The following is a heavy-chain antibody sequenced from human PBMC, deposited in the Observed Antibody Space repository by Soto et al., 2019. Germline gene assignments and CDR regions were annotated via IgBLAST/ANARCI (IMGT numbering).Heavy chain of an antibody. CDR3: AKDHGRAAAGISDY. D-gene: IGHD6-13*01. CDR2: ISGSGGST. Sequence: VQLLESGGGLVQPGGSLRLSCAASGFTFSSYAMSWVRQAPGKGLEWVSAISGSGGSTYYADSVKGRFTISRHNSKHTVYLQMNSVRAEDTAVYYCAKDHGRAAAGISDYWGQGTLVTVSS. J-gene: IGHJ4*02. V-gene: IGHV3-23*01. CDR1: GFTFSSYA.